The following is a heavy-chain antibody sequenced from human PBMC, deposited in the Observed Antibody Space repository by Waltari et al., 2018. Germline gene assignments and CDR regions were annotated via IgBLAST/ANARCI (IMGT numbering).Heavy chain of an antibody. J-gene: IGHJ4*02. D-gene: IGHD6-19*01. Sequence: EVQLVESGGGLVQPGRSLRLSCAASGFTFDDYAMHWVRQAPGKGLEWVSGISWNSGSIVYADSVKGRFTISRDNAKNSLYLQMNSLRAEDTALYYCAKERYTSGWYDPFDFWGQGTLVTVSS. V-gene: IGHV3-9*01. CDR3: AKERYTSGWYDPFDF. CDR1: GFTFDDYA. CDR2: ISWNSGSI.